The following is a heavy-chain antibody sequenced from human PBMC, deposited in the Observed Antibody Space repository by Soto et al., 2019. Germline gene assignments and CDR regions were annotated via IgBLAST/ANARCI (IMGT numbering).Heavy chain of an antibody. V-gene: IGHV1-69*13. CDR1: GGTFSSYA. D-gene: IGHD3-22*01. J-gene: IGHJ3*02. CDR3: ARARDYYDSSGSSHDALGI. Sequence: SGKVSCKASGGTFSSYAISWGRQAPGQGLEWMGGIIPIFGTANYAQKFQGRVTITADESTSTAYMELSSLRSEDTAVYYCARARDYYDSSGSSHDALGIWR. CDR2: IIPIFGTA.